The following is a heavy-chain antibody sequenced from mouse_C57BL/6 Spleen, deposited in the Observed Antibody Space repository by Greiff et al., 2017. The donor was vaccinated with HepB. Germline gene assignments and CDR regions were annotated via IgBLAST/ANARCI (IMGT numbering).Heavy chain of an antibody. CDR1: GFTFSDYG. CDR3: ARGTASYAMDY. CDR2: ISSGSSTI. D-gene: IGHD3-3*01. V-gene: IGHV5-17*01. Sequence: EVQRVESGGGLVKPGGSLKLSCAASGFTFSDYGMHWVRQAPEKGLEWVAYISSGSSTIYYADTVKGRFTISRDNAKNTLFLQMTSLRSEDTAMYYCARGTASYAMDYWGQGTSVTVSS. J-gene: IGHJ4*01.